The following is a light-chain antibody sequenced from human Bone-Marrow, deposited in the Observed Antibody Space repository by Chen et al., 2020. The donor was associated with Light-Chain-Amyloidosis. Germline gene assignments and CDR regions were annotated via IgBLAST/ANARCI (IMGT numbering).Light chain of an antibody. CDR2: WAS. V-gene: IGKV4-1*01. Sequence: DIVMTQSPDPLAVSLGERATINCKSSQNLLYHSNNKNYMAWYQQKAGQPPKLLIKWASIRKSGVPDRFSGSGSGTDFTLTISSLQSEDVAVYYCQQYYSAPLTFGPGTKVEIK. CDR3: QQYYSAPLT. CDR1: QNLLYHSNNKNY. J-gene: IGKJ3*01.